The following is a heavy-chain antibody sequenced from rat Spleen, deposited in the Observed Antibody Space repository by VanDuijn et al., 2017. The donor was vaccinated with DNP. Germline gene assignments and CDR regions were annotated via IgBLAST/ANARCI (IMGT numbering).Heavy chain of an antibody. J-gene: IGHJ2*01. CDR2: IIYDGGNT. D-gene: IGHD1-9*01. Sequence: EVQLMESGGGLVQPGNSLKLSCTASGFTFSDYAMAWVRQAPKKGLEWVATIIYDGGNTYYRDSVKGRFTISRDNAKSTLYLQMDSLRSEDTATYYCARPGGHDYYGYTYGYFDYWGQGVMVTVSS. V-gene: IGHV5-17*01. CDR1: GFTFSDYA. CDR3: ARPGGHDYYGYTYGYFDY.